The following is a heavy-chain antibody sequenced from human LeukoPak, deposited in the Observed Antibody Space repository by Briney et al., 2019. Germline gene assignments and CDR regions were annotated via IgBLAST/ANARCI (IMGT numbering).Heavy chain of an antibody. V-gene: IGHV4-34*01. D-gene: IGHD3-10*01. CDR2: INQSGNT. CDR3: ATSLGGGPGN. Sequence: KSSETLSLTCAVYGGSLSGHYWSWIRQPPGKGLEWIGGINQSGNTDYTPSLKSRVTISVDTSKNQFSLKVRSVTAADTAVYYCATSLGGGPGNWGQGTLVTVSS. J-gene: IGHJ4*02. CDR1: GGSLSGHY.